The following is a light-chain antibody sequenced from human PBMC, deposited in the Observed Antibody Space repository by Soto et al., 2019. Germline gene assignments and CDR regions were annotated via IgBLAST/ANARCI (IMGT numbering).Light chain of an antibody. V-gene: IGLV1-44*01. CDR2: SDN. CDR3: AAWDVSLVV. Sequence: QSVLTQPPSASGTPGQRVTISCSGSSSNIGTNTVIWYQQLPGAAPKLLIYSDNQRPSGVPCRFAGSKSGTSASLAISGLQSEDEADYYCAAWDVSLVVFGGGTKLTVL. CDR1: SSNIGTNT. J-gene: IGLJ2*01.